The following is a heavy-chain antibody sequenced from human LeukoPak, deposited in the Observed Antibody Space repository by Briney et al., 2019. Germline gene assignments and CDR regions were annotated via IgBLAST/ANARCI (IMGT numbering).Heavy chain of an antibody. J-gene: IGHJ4*02. CDR2: ISSDGSST. Sequence: PGGSLRLSCAASGFTFSSHWMHWVRQAPGKGLVWVSRISSDGSSTSYADSVKGRFTISRDNAKNTLYLQMNSLRVEDTAVYYCAKLTGTSGPPFDFWGQGTLVTVSS. V-gene: IGHV3-74*01. CDR1: GFTFSSHW. CDR3: AKLTGTSGPPFDF. D-gene: IGHD1-7*01.